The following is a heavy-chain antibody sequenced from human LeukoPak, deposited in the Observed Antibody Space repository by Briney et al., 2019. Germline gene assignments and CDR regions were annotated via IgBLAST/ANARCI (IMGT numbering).Heavy chain of an antibody. J-gene: IGHJ4*02. CDR2: TYYRSKWYN. Sequence: SQTLSLTCAISGDRVSSNSATVIWIRQSPSRGLEWLGRTYYRSKWYNDYAVSVKSRTTINPDTSKNQFSLQLNSVTPEDTAVYYCARAAIDTSGYYSFDYWGQGTLVTVSS. D-gene: IGHD3-22*01. V-gene: IGHV6-1*01. CDR3: ARAAIDTSGYYSFDY. CDR1: GDRVSSNSAT.